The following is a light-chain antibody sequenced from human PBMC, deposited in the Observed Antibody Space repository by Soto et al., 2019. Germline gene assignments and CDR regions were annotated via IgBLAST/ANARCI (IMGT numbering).Light chain of an antibody. J-gene: IGLJ3*02. CDR1: DSDIGNYNY. V-gene: IGLV2-14*01. Sequence: QSVLTQPASVSGSPGQSITISCTGTDSDIGNYNYVSWYQQHPGKAPKLMIYGVTNRPSGVSDRFSGSKSGNAASLTISGLQAEDEADYYCSSYTSYTTLWVFGGGTNLTVL. CDR3: SSYTSYTTLWV. CDR2: GVT.